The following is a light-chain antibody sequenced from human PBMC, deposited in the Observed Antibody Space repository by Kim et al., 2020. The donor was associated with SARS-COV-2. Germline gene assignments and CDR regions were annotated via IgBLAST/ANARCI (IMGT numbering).Light chain of an antibody. J-gene: IGLJ2*01. CDR3: QAWDSSTGV. Sequence: ASPGQTASITCSGDKLGDKYACWYQQKPGQSPVLVIYQDSKRPSGIPERFSGYNSGNTATLTISGTQAMDEADYYCQAWDSSTGVFGGGTQLTVL. CDR1: KLGDKY. V-gene: IGLV3-1*01. CDR2: QDS.